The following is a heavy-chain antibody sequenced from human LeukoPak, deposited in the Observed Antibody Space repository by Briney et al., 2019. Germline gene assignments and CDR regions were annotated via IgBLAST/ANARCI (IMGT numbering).Heavy chain of an antibody. V-gene: IGHV1-18*01. Sequence: ASVKVSCKASGYSFSGHGITWVRQAPGQGLEWMGWIIAYNGNTKYAQNLQGRVTMTTDISTSTAYMELRSLRSDDTAVYYCARPGADCGSAGCYTYPYYGLDVWGQGTTVTVSS. CDR3: ARPGADCGSAGCYTYPYYGLDV. CDR2: IIAYNGNT. D-gene: IGHD2-2*02. J-gene: IGHJ6*02. CDR1: GYSFSGHG.